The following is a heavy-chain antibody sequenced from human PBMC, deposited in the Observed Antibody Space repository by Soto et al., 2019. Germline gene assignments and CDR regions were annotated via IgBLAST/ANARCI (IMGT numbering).Heavy chain of an antibody. J-gene: IGHJ6*02. D-gene: IGHD1-26*01. V-gene: IGHV1-3*01. Sequence: ASVKVSCKASGYTFTSYAMHWVRQAPGQRLEWMGWINAGNGNTKYSQKFQGRVTITRDTSASTAYMELSSLRSEDTAVYYCARTSGDYYGMDVWGQGTTVTVSS. CDR3: ARTSGDYYGMDV. CDR2: INAGNGNT. CDR1: GYTFTSYA.